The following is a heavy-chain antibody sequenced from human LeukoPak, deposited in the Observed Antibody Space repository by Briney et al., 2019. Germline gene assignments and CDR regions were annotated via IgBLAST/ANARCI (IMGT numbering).Heavy chain of an antibody. J-gene: IGHJ4*02. V-gene: IGHV3-74*01. CDR2: INSDGSST. CDR3: AREARYSSPGAFDY. Sequence: GGSLRLSCAASGFTFSSYWMHWVRQAPGKGLVWVSRINSDGSSTSYADSVKGRFTISRDNAKNTLYLQMNSLRAEDTAVYYCAREARYSSPGAFDYWGQGTLVTVSS. D-gene: IGHD6-13*01. CDR1: GFTFSSYW.